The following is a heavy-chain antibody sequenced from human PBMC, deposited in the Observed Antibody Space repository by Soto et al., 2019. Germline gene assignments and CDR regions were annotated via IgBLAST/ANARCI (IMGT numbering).Heavy chain of an antibody. V-gene: IGHV1-18*04. J-gene: IGHJ5*02. CDR2: ISAYNGNT. CDR1: GYTFTSYG. D-gene: IGHD6-19*01. Sequence: QVQLVQSGAEVKKPGASVKVSCKASGYTFTSYGISWVRQAPGQGLEWMGWISAYNGNTNYAQKLQGRVTMTTDTSTSTAYMELMSLRSDDPAVYYCARNLPVGQWLETISNWFDPWGQGTLVTVSS. CDR3: ARNLPVGQWLETISNWFDP.